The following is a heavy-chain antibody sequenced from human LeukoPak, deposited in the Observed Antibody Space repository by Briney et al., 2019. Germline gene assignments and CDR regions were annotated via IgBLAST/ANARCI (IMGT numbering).Heavy chain of an antibody. V-gene: IGHV3-23*01. CDR1: GFTFSSYA. Sequence: GGSLRLSCAASGFTFSSYAMSWVRQAPGKGLEWVSAISGSGGSTYYADSVKGRFTISRDNSKNTLYLQMNSLRAEDTAVYYCAISKGSGYDYFWGYWGQGTLVTVSS. J-gene: IGHJ4*02. D-gene: IGHD5-12*01. CDR3: AISKGSGYDYFWGY. CDR2: ISGSGGST.